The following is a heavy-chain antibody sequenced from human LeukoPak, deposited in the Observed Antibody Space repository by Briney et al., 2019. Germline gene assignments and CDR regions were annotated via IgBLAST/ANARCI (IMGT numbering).Heavy chain of an antibody. CDR2: VYTGGSI. CDR1: GGSISGYF. V-gene: IGHV4-4*07. J-gene: IGHJ4*02. CDR3: ARDPVLEHYFDY. D-gene: IGHD3-3*01. Sequence: SETLSLTCSVSGGSISGYFWSWIRQPAGKGLEWIGRVYTGGSINYNPSLKSRVTISLDTSRSRFSLKLTSVTAADTAVYYCARDPVLEHYFDYWGQGTLVTVSP.